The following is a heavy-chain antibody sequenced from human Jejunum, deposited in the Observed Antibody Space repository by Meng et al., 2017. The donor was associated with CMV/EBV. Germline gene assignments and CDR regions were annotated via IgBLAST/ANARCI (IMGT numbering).Heavy chain of an antibody. CDR2: IYYNGNT. J-gene: IGHJ4*02. V-gene: IGHV4-61*03. CDR1: GGSVSSGSYY. CDR3: ARGTWAAAPSDY. Sequence: CAVSGGSVSSGSYYWSWIRQPPGKGLEFIGYIYYNGNTNYNPSLMRRVTISLDTSQNHFSLKLTSVTAADMAVYYCARGTWAAAPSDYWGQGFLVTVSS. D-gene: IGHD1-1*01.